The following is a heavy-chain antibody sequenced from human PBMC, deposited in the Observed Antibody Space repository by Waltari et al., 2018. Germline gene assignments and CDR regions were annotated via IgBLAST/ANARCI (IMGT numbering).Heavy chain of an antibody. J-gene: IGHJ4*02. V-gene: IGHV3-30*02. CDR2: IQFDGNEK. D-gene: IGHD3-22*01. CDR1: GLSFGRYG. Sequence: QVQLVESGGGEVQPGGSLRLSCAASGLSFGRYGFHWVRQAPGKGLEWVTFIQFDGNEKHYVDSVKGRFTISRDNSKNTVYLQMNSLRAEDTAVYYCAREWGVMIGTAAFYFDYWAQGTLVTVSS. CDR3: AREWGVMIGTAAFYFDY.